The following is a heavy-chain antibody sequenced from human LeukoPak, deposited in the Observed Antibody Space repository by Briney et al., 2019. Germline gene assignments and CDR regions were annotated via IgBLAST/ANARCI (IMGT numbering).Heavy chain of an antibody. J-gene: IGHJ4*02. V-gene: IGHV3-74*01. D-gene: IGHD5-24*01. Sequence: GGSLTLSCAASGFTFSSCWMHWVRQAPGKGLVWVSRINNDGSTTTYADCGKGRFTISRDNAKNTLYLQMNSLRAENTAVYYCARGGPGTGMAYWGQGALVTVPS. CDR1: GFTFSSCW. CDR2: INNDGSTT. CDR3: ARGGPGTGMAY.